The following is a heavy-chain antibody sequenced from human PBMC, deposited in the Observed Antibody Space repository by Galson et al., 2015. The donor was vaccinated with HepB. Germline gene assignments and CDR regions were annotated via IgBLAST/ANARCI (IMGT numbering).Heavy chain of an antibody. CDR2: IWYDGSNK. V-gene: IGHV3-33*01. D-gene: IGHD6-13*01. J-gene: IGHJ4*02. Sequence: SLRLSCAASGFTFSSYGMHWVRQAPGKGLEWVAVIWYDGSNKYYADSVKGRFTISRDNSKNTLYLQMNSLRAEDTAVYYCAREGGEQQLFDYWGQGTLVTVSS. CDR3: AREGGEQQLFDY. CDR1: GFTFSSYG.